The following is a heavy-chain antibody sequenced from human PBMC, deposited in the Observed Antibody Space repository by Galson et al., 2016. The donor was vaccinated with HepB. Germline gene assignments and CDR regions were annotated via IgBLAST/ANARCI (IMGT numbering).Heavy chain of an antibody. CDR1: GGPFSNHA. CDR3: AREGSSGGGVFEY. D-gene: IGHD3-10*01. CDR2: IIPNFGAA. V-gene: IGHV1-69*13. Sequence: SVKVSCKASGGPFSNHAISWVRQAPGQGLEYMGGIIPNFGAANYAQEFQGRVAITADDSTTTAYMELSSLTSEDTAVYYCAREGSSGGGVFEYWGQGTLVTVSS. J-gene: IGHJ4*02.